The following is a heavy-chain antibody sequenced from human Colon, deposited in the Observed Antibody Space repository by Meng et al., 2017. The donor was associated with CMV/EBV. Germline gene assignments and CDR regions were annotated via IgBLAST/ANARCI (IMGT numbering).Heavy chain of an antibody. CDR1: EFIFNNHG. J-gene: IGHJ4*02. CDR3: ARDVSRSAAIY. D-gene: IGHD2-2*01. V-gene: IGHV3-33*08. CDR2: IDINGQNR. Sequence: GESLKISCAASEFIFNNHGIHWLRQAPGKGLEWLSFIDINGQNRYNVDIVKGRFIVSKDKSKNTVFLQMNGLRVEDTAVYYCARDVSRSAAIYWGQGTLVTVSS.